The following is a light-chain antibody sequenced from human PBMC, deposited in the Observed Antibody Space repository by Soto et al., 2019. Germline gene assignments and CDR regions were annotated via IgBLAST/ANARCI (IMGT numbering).Light chain of an antibody. J-gene: IGLJ1*01. CDR3: SSYTSSNTYV. V-gene: IGLV2-14*01. Sequence: QSALTQPRSVSGSPGQSVTISCTGTSSDVGGYNYVSWYQQYSGKAPKVMIYEVTNRPSGVSNRFSGSKSGNTASLTISGLQAEDEADYYCSSYTSSNTYVFGTGTKLTVL. CDR1: SSDVGGYNY. CDR2: EVT.